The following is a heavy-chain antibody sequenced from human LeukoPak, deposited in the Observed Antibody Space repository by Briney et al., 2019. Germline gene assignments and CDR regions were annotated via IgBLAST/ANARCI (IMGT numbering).Heavy chain of an antibody. J-gene: IGHJ5*02. D-gene: IGHD3-10*01. CDR2: INPNSGGT. Sequence: GASVKVSCKASGYTFTGYYMHWVRQAPGQGLEWMGWINPNSGGTNYAQKFQGRVTMTRDTSISTAYMELSRLRSDDTAVYYCARAPGLWFGELYGWFDPWGQGTLVPVSS. CDR1: GYTFTGYY. CDR3: ARAPGLWFGELYGWFDP. V-gene: IGHV1-2*02.